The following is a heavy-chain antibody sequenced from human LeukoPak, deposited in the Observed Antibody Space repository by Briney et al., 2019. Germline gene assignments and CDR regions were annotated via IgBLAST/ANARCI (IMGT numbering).Heavy chain of an antibody. D-gene: IGHD3-10*01. CDR2: INSDGSST. CDR1: GFTFSIYW. V-gene: IGHV3-74*01. J-gene: IGHJ4*02. Sequence: PGGSLRLSCAASGFTFSIYWMHWVRQAPGKGLVWVSRINSDGSSTAYVDSVKGRFTISRDNAKNTLYLQMNSLRAEDTAVYYCARPNYYGLGTYYPDYRGQGTLVTVSS. CDR3: ARPNYYGLGTYYPDY.